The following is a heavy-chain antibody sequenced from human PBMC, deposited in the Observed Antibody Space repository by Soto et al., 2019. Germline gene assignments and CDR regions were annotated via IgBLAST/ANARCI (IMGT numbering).Heavy chain of an antibody. V-gene: IGHV3-7*03. J-gene: IGHJ5*02. CDR3: ARLLLYSTSGRGWFDP. Sequence: DVQLVESGGGLVQPGGSLRLSCITSGFTFSKFWMSWVRQAPGKGLEWVANIKHDGSQSYYEDSGKGRFTISRDNAKNSLYLQVNSLRVDDTAVYFCARLLLYSTSGRGWFDPRGQGTLVTVSS. D-gene: IGHD2-2*02. CDR2: IKHDGSQS. CDR1: GFTFSKFW.